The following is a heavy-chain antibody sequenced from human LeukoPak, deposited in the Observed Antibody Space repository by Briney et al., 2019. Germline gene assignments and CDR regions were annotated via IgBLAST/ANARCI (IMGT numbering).Heavy chain of an antibody. CDR1: GFTFSSYA. Sequence: GGSLRLSCAASGFTFSSYAVNWVRQAPGKGLEWVSAISGSGSTTYYADSVKGRFTISRDNSKNTLFLQMNSLTAEDTAIYSCARPRLEYCSGGSCFDAFDIWGQGTMVTVSS. CDR3: ARPRLEYCSGGSCFDAFDI. V-gene: IGHV3-23*01. CDR2: ISGSGSTT. D-gene: IGHD2-15*01. J-gene: IGHJ3*02.